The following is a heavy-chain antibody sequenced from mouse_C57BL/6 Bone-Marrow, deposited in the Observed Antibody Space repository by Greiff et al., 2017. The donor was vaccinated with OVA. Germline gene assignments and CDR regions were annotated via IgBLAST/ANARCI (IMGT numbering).Heavy chain of an antibody. Sequence: EVQLQPSWAELVKPGASVKLSCTASGFNIKDYYMHWVKQRTEQGLEWIGRIDPEDGETKYAPEFQGKATITADTSSNTAYLQLSSLTSEDTAVYYCARSLYPWYFDVWGTGSTVTVSS. D-gene: IGHD2-1*01. CDR2: IDPEDGET. CDR3: ARSLYPWYFDV. V-gene: IGHV14-2*01. J-gene: IGHJ1*03. CDR1: GFNIKDYY.